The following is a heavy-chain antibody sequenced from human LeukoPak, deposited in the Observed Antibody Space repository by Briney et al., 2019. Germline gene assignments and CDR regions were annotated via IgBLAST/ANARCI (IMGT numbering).Heavy chain of an antibody. CDR1: GGSISSYY. CDR2: IYYSGST. Sequence: PSETLSLTCTVSGGSISSYYWGWIRQPPGKGLEWIGSIYYSGSTYYNPSLKSRVTISVDTSKNQFSLKLSSVTAADTAVYYCTSAATTLYYYYMDVWGKGTTVTISS. CDR3: TSAATTLYYYYMDV. V-gene: IGHV4-39*01. J-gene: IGHJ6*03. D-gene: IGHD2-15*01.